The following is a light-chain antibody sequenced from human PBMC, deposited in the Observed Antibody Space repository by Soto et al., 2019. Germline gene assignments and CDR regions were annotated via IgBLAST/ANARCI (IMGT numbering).Light chain of an antibody. CDR1: QSISSY. CDR2: VAS. Sequence: DIQMTQSPSSLSASVGDRVTITCRASQSISSYLNWYQVTPGKAPKLLIYVASSLQSGVPSRFSGSGSGTDFTLTSRSLQPEDVATYYCQQRYSIPYTVGQGPKIEIK. V-gene: IGKV1-39*01. CDR3: QQRYSIPYT. J-gene: IGKJ2*01.